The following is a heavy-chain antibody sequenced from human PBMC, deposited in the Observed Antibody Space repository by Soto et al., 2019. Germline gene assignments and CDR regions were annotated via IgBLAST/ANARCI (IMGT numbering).Heavy chain of an antibody. J-gene: IGHJ5*02. D-gene: IGHD3-16*01. V-gene: IGHV4-39*01. CDR2: IYYSGST. CDR3: ARLVTFYYDYVCGFDP. Sequence: PSDTLSLTCTVSGGSISSSSYHWGWIRQPPGKGLEWIGSIYYSGSTYYNPSLKSRVTISVDTSKNQFSLKLSSVTAADTAVYYCARLVTFYYDYVCGFDPWGQGTLVTVSS. CDR1: GGSISSSSYH.